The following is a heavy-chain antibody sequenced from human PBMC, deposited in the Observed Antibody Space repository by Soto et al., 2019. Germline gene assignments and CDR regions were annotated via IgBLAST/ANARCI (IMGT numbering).Heavy chain of an antibody. J-gene: IGHJ6*02. CDR3: ARVVLMVYAIRYGMDV. CDR1: GYTFTSYG. CDR2: ISAYNGNT. V-gene: IGHV1-18*04. Sequence: ASVKVSCKASGYTFTSYGISWVRQAPGQGLEWMGWISAYNGNTNYAQKLQGRVTMTTDTSTSTAYMELRSLRSDDTAVYYCARVVLMVYAIRYGMDVWGQGTTVTVSS. D-gene: IGHD2-8*01.